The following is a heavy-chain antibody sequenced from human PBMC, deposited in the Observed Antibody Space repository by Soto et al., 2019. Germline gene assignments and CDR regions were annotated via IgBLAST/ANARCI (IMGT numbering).Heavy chain of an antibody. CDR2: INPNSGGT. D-gene: IGHD2-15*01. CDR1: GYTFTGYY. CDR3: ARDAGYCSGGSCYLLQDAFDI. J-gene: IGHJ3*02. Sequence: ASVKVSCKASGYTFTGYYMHWVRQAPGQGLEWMGWINPNSGGTNYAQKFQGWVTMTRDTSVSTAYMELSRLRSDDTAVYYCARDAGYCSGGSCYLLQDAFDIWGQGTMVTVSS. V-gene: IGHV1-2*04.